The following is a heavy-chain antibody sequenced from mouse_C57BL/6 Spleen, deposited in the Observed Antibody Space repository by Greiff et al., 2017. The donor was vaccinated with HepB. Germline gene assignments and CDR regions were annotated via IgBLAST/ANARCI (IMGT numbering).Heavy chain of an antibody. CDR3: TRWTVVATDYFDY. Sequence: VHVKQSGTVLARPGASVKMSCKTSGYTFTSYWMHWVKQRPGQGLEWIGAIYPGNSDTSYNQKFKGKAKLTAVTSASTAYMELSSLTNEDSAVYYCTRWTVVATDYFDYWGQGTTLTVSS. CDR2: IYPGNSDT. D-gene: IGHD1-1*01. V-gene: IGHV1-5*01. J-gene: IGHJ2*01. CDR1: GYTFTSYW.